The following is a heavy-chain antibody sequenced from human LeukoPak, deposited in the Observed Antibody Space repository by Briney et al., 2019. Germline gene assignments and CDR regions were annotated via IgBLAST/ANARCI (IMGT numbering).Heavy chain of an antibody. V-gene: IGHV4-39*01. D-gene: IGHD6-19*01. CDR3: ARHGAWQWLLY. CDR1: GGSISSSSYY. CDR2: IYYSGST. J-gene: IGHJ4*02. Sequence: SQTLSLTCTVSGGSISSSSYYWSWIRQPPGKGLEWIGSIYYSGSTYYNPSLKSRVTISVDTSKNQFSLKLSSVTAADTAVCYCARHGAWQWLLYWGQGTLVTVSS.